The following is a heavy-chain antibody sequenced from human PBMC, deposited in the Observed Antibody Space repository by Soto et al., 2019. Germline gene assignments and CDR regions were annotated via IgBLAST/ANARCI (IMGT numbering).Heavy chain of an antibody. CDR2: ISYDGSNK. D-gene: IGHD3-10*01. J-gene: IGHJ4*02. CDR3: ARDIMYYGSGSYLGGDY. Sequence: GGSLRLSCAASGFTFSSYAMHWVRQAPGKGLEWVAVISYDGSNKYYADSVKGRFTISRDNSKNTLYLQMNSLRAEDTAVYYCARDIMYYGSGSYLGGDYWGQGTLVTVSS. CDR1: GFTFSSYA. V-gene: IGHV3-30-3*01.